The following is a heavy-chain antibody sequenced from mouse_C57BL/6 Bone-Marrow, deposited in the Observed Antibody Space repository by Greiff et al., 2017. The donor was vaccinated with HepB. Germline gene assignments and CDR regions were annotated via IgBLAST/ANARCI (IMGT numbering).Heavy chain of an antibody. D-gene: IGHD1-1*01. Sequence: VQLQQPGAELVKPGASVKMSCKASGYTFTSYWITWVKQRPGQGLEWIGDIYPGSGSTNYNEKLKSKATLTVDTSSSTAYMQLSSLTSEDSAVYYCARGDYYGTPWFAYWGQGTLVTVSA. CDR2: IYPGSGST. CDR1: GYTFTSYW. V-gene: IGHV1-55*01. CDR3: ARGDYYGTPWFAY. J-gene: IGHJ3*01.